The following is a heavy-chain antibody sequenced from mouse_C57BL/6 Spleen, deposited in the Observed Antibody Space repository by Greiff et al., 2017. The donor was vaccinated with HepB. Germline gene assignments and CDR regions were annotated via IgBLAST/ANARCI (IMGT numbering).Heavy chain of an antibody. CDR2: IRNKANGYTT. V-gene: IGHV7-3*01. Sequence: EVKVVESGGGLVQPGGSLSLSCAASGFTFTDYYMSWVRQPPGKALEWLGFIRNKANGYTTEYSASVKGRFTISRDNSQSILYLQMNALRAEDSATYYCASSYSNYYWYFDVWGTGTTVTVSS. CDR1: GFTFTDYY. CDR3: ASSYSNYYWYFDV. D-gene: IGHD2-5*01. J-gene: IGHJ1*03.